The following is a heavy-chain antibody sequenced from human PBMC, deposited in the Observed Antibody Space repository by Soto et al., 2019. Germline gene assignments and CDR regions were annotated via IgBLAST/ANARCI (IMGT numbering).Heavy chain of an antibody. V-gene: IGHV3-53*01. CDR1: GFTGISNY. J-gene: IGHJ5*02. CDR2: IYSGGST. Sequence: WGPLRLSWAASGFTGISNYMSWVRQAPGKGLEWVSVIYSGGSTYYADSVKGRFTISRDNSKNTLYLQMNSLRAEDTAVYYCARGASSSWSNTDLYNWFDPWGQGTLVTVSS. D-gene: IGHD6-13*01. CDR3: ARGASSSWSNTDLYNWFDP.